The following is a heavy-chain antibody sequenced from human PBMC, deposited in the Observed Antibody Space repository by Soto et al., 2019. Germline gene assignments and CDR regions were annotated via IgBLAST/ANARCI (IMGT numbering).Heavy chain of an antibody. D-gene: IGHD6-13*01. J-gene: IGHJ3*02. CDR2: IIPIFGTA. CDR1: GGTFSSYA. Sequence: ASVKVSCKASGGTFSSYAISWVRQAPGQGLEWMGGIIPIFGTANYAQKFQGRVTITADESTSTAYMELSSLRSEDTAVYYCARDRALGAAGTHDAFDIWGQGTMVTVSS. CDR3: ARDRALGAAGTHDAFDI. V-gene: IGHV1-69*13.